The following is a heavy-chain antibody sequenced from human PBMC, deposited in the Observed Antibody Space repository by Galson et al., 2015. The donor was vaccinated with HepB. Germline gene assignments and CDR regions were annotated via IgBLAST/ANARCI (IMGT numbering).Heavy chain of an antibody. V-gene: IGHV3-23*01. CDR1: GFTFSNYG. CDR3: AKDPRSHYDFWSGTFYFDS. D-gene: IGHD3-3*01. CDR2: ISGSGGKT. J-gene: IGHJ4*02. Sequence: SLRLSCAASGFTFSNYGMSWDRQAPGKGLEWISGISGSGGKTYYADSVKGRFTTSRDNSRDTLYLQMNSLRADDTAVYYCAKDPRSHYDFWSGTFYFDSWGQGTLVTVSS.